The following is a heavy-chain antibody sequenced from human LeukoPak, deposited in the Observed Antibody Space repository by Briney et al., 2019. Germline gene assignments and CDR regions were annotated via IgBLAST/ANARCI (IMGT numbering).Heavy chain of an antibody. J-gene: IGHJ4*02. D-gene: IGHD3-16*01. V-gene: IGHV3-21*01. CDR1: GFAFSSYS. CDR2: ISSSSSYI. Sequence: GGSLRLSCAASGFAFSSYSMNWVRQAPGKGLEWVSSISSSSSYIYYADSVKGRFTISRDNAKNSLYLQMNSLRAEDTAVYYCARAVWGSYPYFDYWGQGTLVTVSS. CDR3: ARAVWGSYPYFDY.